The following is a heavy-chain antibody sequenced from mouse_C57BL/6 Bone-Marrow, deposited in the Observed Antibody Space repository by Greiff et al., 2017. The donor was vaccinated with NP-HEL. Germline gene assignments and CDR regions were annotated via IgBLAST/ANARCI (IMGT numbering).Heavy chain of an antibody. CDR3: ARSPSFNYSSSYWYFDV. V-gene: IGHV1-82*01. J-gene: IGHJ1*03. CDR2: IYPGDGDT. CDR1: GYAFSSSW. Sequence: QVQLKESGPELVKPGASVKISCTASGYAFSSSWMNWVKQRPGKGLEWIGRIYPGDGDTNYNGKFKGKATLTADKSSSTAYMQLSSLTSEDSAVYFCARSPSFNYSSSYWYFDVWGTGTTVTVSS. D-gene: IGHD1-1*01.